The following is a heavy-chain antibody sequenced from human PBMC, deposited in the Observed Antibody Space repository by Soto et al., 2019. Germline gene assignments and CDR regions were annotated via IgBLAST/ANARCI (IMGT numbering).Heavy chain of an antibody. CDR1: GGPISDDDYY. J-gene: IGHJ6*02. CDR3: ARVHRKSGTSYYYSCGMDV. D-gene: IGHD6-13*01. CDR2: IYYRGST. V-gene: IGHV4-30-4*01. Sequence: QVQLQESGPGLVKPSQTLSLTCTVSGGPISDDDYYWSWVRQTPGKGLEWIGNIYYRGSTFYNPSYQSRINILVDTSKNQFSLKLSSVTAADTAVYYCARVHRKSGTSYYYSCGMDVWGQGTTVTVSS.